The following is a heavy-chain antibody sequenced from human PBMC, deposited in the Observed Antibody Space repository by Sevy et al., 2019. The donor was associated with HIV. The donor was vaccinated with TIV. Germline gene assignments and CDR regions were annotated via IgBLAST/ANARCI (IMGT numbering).Heavy chain of an antibody. CDR1: GFTFSKYS. V-gene: IGHV3-23*01. J-gene: IGHJ4*02. D-gene: IGHD2-8*01. CDR3: AREGCTKPHDY. Sequence: GGSLRLSCAASGFTFSKYSMSWVRQPPGKGLEWVSTLSFGCGEINYADSVKGRFTISMDNSKSSVYLQMNNLRPEDTAVYYCAREGCTKPHDYWGQRTLVTVSS. CDR2: LSFGCGEI.